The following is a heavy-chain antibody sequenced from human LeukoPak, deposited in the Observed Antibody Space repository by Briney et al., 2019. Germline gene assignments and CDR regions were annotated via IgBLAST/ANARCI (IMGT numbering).Heavy chain of an antibody. J-gene: IGHJ2*01. CDR2: IYSGGST. CDR3: AKPMVILWYFDL. CDR1: GFTVSSNY. V-gene: IGHV3-53*01. D-gene: IGHD5-18*01. Sequence: GGSLRLSCAASGFTVSSNYMSWVRQAPGKGLEWVSVIYSGGSTYYADSVKGRFTISRDNSKNTLYLQMNSLRAEDTAVYYCAKPMVILWYFDLWGRGTLVTVSS.